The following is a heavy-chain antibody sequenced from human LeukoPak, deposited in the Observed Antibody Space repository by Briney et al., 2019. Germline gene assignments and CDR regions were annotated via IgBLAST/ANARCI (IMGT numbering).Heavy chain of an antibody. J-gene: IGHJ4*02. Sequence: GGSLRLPCAASGFTVSSNYMSWVRQAPGKGLEWVSVIYSGGSTYYADSVKGRFTISRDNSKNTLYLQMNSLRAEDTAVYYCARAAISNDYYDSSGYYYYWGQGTLVTVSS. CDR2: IYSGGST. CDR3: ARAAISNDYYDSSGYYYY. V-gene: IGHV3-66*01. CDR1: GFTVSSNY. D-gene: IGHD3-22*01.